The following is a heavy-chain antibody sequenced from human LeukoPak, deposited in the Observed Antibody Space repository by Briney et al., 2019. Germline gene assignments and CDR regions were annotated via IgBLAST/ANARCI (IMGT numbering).Heavy chain of an antibody. J-gene: IGHJ4*02. Sequence: GGSLRLSCAASGFTFDDYAKHWVRQAPGKGLEWVSGISWNSGSIGYADSVKGRFTVSRDNAKNSLYLQMNSLRAEDTALYYCAKSGYYDILTGYYNFDYWGQGTLVTVSS. CDR1: GFTFDDYA. V-gene: IGHV3-9*01. CDR2: ISWNSGSI. D-gene: IGHD3-9*01. CDR3: AKSGYYDILTGYYNFDY.